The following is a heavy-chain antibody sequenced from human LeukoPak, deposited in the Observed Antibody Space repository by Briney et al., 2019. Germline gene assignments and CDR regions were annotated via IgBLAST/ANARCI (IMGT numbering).Heavy chain of an antibody. CDR1: GGSISSGGYY. CDR2: IYYSGST. CDR3: ARDQRGSSSGYYYYYMDV. Sequence: PSQTLSLTCTVSGGSISSGGYYWSWIRQHPGKGLEWIGYIYYSGSTYYNPSLKSRVTISVDTSKNQFFLKLSSVTAADTAVYYCARDQRGSSSGYYYYYMDVWGKGTTVTVSS. V-gene: IGHV4-31*03. J-gene: IGHJ6*03. D-gene: IGHD6-6*01.